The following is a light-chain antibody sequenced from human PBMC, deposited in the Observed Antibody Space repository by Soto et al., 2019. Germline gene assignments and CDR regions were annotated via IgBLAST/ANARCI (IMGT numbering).Light chain of an antibody. J-gene: IGKJ1*01. CDR2: GAS. CDR1: QSVTSSS. CDR3: QKYGSSPQT. Sequence: EIVLTQSXGTLSLSPVERAPLFGRASQSVTSSSIAWHQQTPGPAPRLLIYGASSRATGIHARFSASGSGTDFTLTIRRLEPEDFAAYYCQKYGSSPQTFGNGPTV. V-gene: IGKV3-20*01.